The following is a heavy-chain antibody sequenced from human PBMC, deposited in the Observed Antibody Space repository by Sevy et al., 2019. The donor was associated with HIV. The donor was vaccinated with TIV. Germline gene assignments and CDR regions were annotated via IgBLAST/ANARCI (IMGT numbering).Heavy chain of an antibody. CDR2: ISSSGNTI. J-gene: IGHJ4*02. CDR1: GFTFSSYE. V-gene: IGHV3-48*03. Sequence: GGSLRLSCAASGFTFSSYEMNWVRQAPGKGLEWVSYISSSGNTIYYADSVKGRFTISRDNAKNSLYLQMKSLRVEDTAVYYCARDRGSSWDFDYWGQGTLVTVSS. D-gene: IGHD6-13*01. CDR3: ARDRGSSWDFDY.